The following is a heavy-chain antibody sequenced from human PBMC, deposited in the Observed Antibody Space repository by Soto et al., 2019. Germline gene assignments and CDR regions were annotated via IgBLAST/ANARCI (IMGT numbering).Heavy chain of an antibody. J-gene: IGHJ4*02. V-gene: IGHV1-18*01. Sequence: QVQLVQSGGEVKKPGASVKVSCKASAYTFTIYGITWVRQAPGQGPEWMGWIRTSNGETKNAQNFQGRVTMTRDTSTNTVFMDLRSLSSDDTALYYCATALGTSGWFDYWGQGTLLTVSS. D-gene: IGHD6-25*01. CDR3: ATALGTSGWFDY. CDR1: AYTFTIYG. CDR2: IRTSNGET.